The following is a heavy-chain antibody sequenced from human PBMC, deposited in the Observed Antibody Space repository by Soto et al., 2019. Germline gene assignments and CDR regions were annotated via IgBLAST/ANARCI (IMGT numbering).Heavy chain of an antibody. CDR1: GGSISSGGYY. J-gene: IGHJ5*02. Sequence: SETLSLTCTVSGGSISSGGYYWSWIRQHPGKGLEWIGYIYYSGSTYYNPSLKSRVTISVDTSKNQFSLKLSSVTAADTAVYYCARNYGSGSYDNWFDPWGQGTLVTVSS. CDR2: IYYSGST. D-gene: IGHD3-10*01. V-gene: IGHV4-31*03. CDR3: ARNYGSGSYDNWFDP.